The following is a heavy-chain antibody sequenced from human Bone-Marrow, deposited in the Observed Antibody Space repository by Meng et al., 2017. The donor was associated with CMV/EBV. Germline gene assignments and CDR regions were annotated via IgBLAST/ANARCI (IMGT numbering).Heavy chain of an antibody. V-gene: IGHV3-48*03. CDR2: ISSSGSTI. CDR3: ARIELYRYYYGMDG. D-gene: IGHD2-15*01. Sequence: GESLKISCAASGFTFSSYEMNWVRQAPGKGLEWVSYISSSGSTIYYADSVKGRFTISRDNAKNSLYLQMNSLRAEDTAVYYCARIELYRYYYGMDGWGQGTTVTVSS. J-gene: IGHJ6*02. CDR1: GFTFSSYE.